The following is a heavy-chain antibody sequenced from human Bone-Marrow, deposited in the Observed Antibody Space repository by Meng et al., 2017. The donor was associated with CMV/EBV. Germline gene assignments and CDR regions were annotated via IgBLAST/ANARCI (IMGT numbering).Heavy chain of an antibody. D-gene: IGHD2-2*02. V-gene: IGHV5-51*01. Sequence: GESLKISCQGSGYSFSTYWIGWVRQMPGKGLEWMGIIYPGDSDTRYSPSFQGQVTISADKSISTAYLQWSSLKASDTAMYYCARQAYCSSTSCYNPWFDPWRQGTLVTVPQ. CDR3: ARQAYCSSTSCYNPWFDP. CDR1: GYSFSTYW. CDR2: IYPGDSDT. J-gene: IGHJ5*02.